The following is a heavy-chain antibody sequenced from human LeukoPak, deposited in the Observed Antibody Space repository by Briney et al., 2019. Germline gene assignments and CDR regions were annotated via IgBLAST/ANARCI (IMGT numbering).Heavy chain of an antibody. CDR2: INTDGSST. Sequence: PGGSLRLSCAASGFTFSSYWMHWVRQAPGKGLVWVSRINTDGSSTSYADSVKGRFTISRDTSKNTLYLQMNSLRAEDTAVYYCARDCYDFWSGYQGGAFDIWGQGTMVTVAS. V-gene: IGHV3-74*01. CDR3: ARDCYDFWSGYQGGAFDI. J-gene: IGHJ3*02. CDR1: GFTFSSYW. D-gene: IGHD3-3*01.